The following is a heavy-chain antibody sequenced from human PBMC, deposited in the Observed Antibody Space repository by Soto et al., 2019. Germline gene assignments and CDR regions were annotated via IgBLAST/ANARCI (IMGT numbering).Heavy chain of an antibody. CDR3: ARHVGTQLFWAFDI. J-gene: IGHJ3*02. CDR2: IYYSGTT. CDR1: GDSITSNSYF. Sequence: PSETLSLTCTVSGDSITSNSYFWAWIRQPPGKGLEWIGSIYYSGTTYYNPSLKSRVTISVDRSKNQFSLKLSSVTAADTAVYYCARHVGTQLFWAFDIWGQGTMVTVSS. D-gene: IGHD1-26*01. V-gene: IGHV4-39*01.